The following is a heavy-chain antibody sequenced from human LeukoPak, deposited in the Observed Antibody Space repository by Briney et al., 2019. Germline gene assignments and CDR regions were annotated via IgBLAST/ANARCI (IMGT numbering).Heavy chain of an antibody. CDR2: ISSNGGST. D-gene: IGHD3-22*01. Sequence: GGSLRLSCAASGFTFSSYAMHWVRQAPGKGLEYVSAISSNGGSTYYAHSVKGRFTISRDNSKNTLYLQMGSLRAEDMAVYYCARPTYYYDSSGYYGFDYWGQGTLVTVSS. J-gene: IGHJ4*02. CDR1: GFTFSSYA. V-gene: IGHV3-64*01. CDR3: ARPTYYYDSSGYYGFDY.